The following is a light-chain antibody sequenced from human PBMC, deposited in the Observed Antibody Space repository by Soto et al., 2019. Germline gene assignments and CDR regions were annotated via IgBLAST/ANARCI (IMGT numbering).Light chain of an antibody. CDR2: DVT. V-gene: IGLV2-23*02. CDR3: CSHAGRGSVL. Sequence: QSVLAQPASVSGSPGQSITISCTGTSSDIGRYNLVSWYQQYPGKAPKLVIYDVTKRPSGVSDRFSASKSGNTASLTISGLQAEDEADYYCCSHAGRGSVLFGGGTKVPS. CDR1: SSDIGRYNL. J-gene: IGLJ2*01.